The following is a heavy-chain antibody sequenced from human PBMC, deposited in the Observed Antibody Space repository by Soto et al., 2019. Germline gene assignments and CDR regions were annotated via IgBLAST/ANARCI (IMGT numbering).Heavy chain of an antibody. CDR2: ISGYNGIT. CDR1: GYIFSNYG. Sequence: QVQLVQSGPEVKKPGASVKVSCKASGYIFSNYGIAWVRQAPGQGPEWMGWISGYNGITNSVQKLQGRVTMTTDTSTTTAYMELRSLTSDDTAVYYCARGRYSSGGMDVWGQGTTVIVSS. J-gene: IGHJ6*02. D-gene: IGHD3-9*01. V-gene: IGHV1-18*01. CDR3: ARGRYSSGGMDV.